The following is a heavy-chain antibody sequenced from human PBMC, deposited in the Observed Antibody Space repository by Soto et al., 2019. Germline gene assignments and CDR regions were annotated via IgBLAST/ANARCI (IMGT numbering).Heavy chain of an antibody. Sequence: SETLSLICAVSGGSISSGGYSWSWIRQPPGKGLEWIGEINHSGSTNYNPSLKSRVTISVDRSQNLFSLKLASVTAADTAGYYCVRSEATALDYWGQGTLVTVSS. J-gene: IGHJ4*02. CDR2: INHSGST. CDR1: GGSISSGGYS. V-gene: IGHV4-30-2*01. CDR3: VRSEATALDY.